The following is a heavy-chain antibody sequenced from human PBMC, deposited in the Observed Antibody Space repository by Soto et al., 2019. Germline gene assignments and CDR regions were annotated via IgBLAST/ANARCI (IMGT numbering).Heavy chain of an antibody. Sequence: RVPRRAAEGNCSDLGVTWVRQAPGKGLEWVANIKEDGSEKYYVDSVKGRFTISRDNSKNSLYLQMNSLRAEDTAVYYCMRHWRAYWGQGTRVSVS. CDR3: MRHWRAY. CDR1: EGNCSDLG. CDR2: IKEDGSEK. J-gene: IGHJ4*02. V-gene: IGHV3-7*01.